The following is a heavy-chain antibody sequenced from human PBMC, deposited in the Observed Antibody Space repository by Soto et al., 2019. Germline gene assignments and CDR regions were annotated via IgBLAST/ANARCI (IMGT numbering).Heavy chain of an antibody. J-gene: IGHJ6*02. V-gene: IGHV3-33*08. Sequence: GGSLRLSCAASGFTFSSYGMHWVRQAPGKGLEWVAVIWYDGSNKYYADSVKGRFTISRDNSKNTLYLQMNSLRAEDTAVYYCARSGYGERYHYYGMDVWGQGTTVTVSS. D-gene: IGHD4-17*01. CDR3: ARSGYGERYHYYGMDV. CDR2: IWYDGSNK. CDR1: GFTFSSYG.